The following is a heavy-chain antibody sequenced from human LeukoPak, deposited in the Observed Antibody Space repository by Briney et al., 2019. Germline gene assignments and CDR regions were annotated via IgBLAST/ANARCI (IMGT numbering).Heavy chain of an antibody. J-gene: IGHJ3*02. V-gene: IGHV1-2*04. CDR3: ARDLYDSSGYNLQGCAFDI. D-gene: IGHD3-22*01. CDR2: INPNSGGT. Sequence: GASVKVSCKASGYTFTGYYMHWVRQAPGQGLEWMGWINPNSGGTNYAQKFQGWVTMTRDTSISTAYMERSRLRSDDTAVYYCARDLYDSSGYNLQGCAFDIWGQGTMVTVSS. CDR1: GYTFTGYY.